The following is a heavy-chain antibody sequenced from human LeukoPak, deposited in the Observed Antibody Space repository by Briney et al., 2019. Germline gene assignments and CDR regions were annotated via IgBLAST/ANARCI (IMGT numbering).Heavy chain of an antibody. J-gene: IGHJ4*02. CDR2: IYPGDSDT. CDR3: ARGLGTVARFDY. V-gene: IGHV5-51*01. Sequence: PGESLKISCKGSGYSFINYWIDWVRQMPGKGLEWMGIIYPGDSDTRYSPSFQGHVTISADKSISTAYLQWSALKASDTAIYYCARGLGTVARFDYWGQGTLVTVSS. D-gene: IGHD5-12*01. CDR1: GYSFINYW.